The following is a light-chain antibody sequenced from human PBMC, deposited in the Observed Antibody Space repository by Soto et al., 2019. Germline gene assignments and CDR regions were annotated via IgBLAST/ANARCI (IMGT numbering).Light chain of an antibody. V-gene: IGKV4-1*01. CDR1: QSVLYSPNNKNY. Sequence: DIVMTQSPDSLAVSLGERATINCKSSQSVLYSPNNKNYLAWYQHKPGQPPKMLIYWASIRESGVPDRFSGSGSGTDFTPTISSLQSEDVAVYYCQQYYTNSWSFGQGTKVEIK. J-gene: IGKJ1*01. CDR2: WAS. CDR3: QQYYTNSWS.